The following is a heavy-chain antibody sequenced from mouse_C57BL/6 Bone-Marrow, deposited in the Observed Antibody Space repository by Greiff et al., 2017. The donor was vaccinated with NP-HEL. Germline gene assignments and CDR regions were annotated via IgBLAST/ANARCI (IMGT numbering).Heavy chain of an antibody. Sequence: QVQLQQPGAELVRPGTSVKLSCKASGYTFTSYWMHWVKQRPGPGLEWIGVIDPSDSYTNYNQKFKGKATLTVDTSSSTDYMQLSSLTSEDSAVYYCARGDGTGDYWGQGTTLTVSS. D-gene: IGHD2-1*01. V-gene: IGHV1-59*01. CDR3: ARGDGTGDY. CDR2: IDPSDSYT. CDR1: GYTFTSYW. J-gene: IGHJ2*01.